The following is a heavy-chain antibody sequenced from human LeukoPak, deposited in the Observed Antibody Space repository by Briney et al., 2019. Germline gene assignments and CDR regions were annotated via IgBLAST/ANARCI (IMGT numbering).Heavy chain of an antibody. CDR1: GGSISSHY. V-gene: IGHV4-4*07. CDR2: IYSSGST. J-gene: IGHJ4*02. Sequence: PSETLFLTCTVSGGSISSHYWSWIRQPAEKGLEWIGRIYSSGSTNYKPSLKSRVTISVDKSKNQFSLKLSSVTAADTAVYYCAREGNRLSFEYWGQGTLVTVAS. CDR3: AREGNRLSFEY.